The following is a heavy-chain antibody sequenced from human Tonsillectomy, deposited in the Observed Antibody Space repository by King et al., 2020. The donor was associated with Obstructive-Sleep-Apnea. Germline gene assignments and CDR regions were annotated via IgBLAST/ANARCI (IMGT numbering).Heavy chain of an antibody. V-gene: IGHV4-59*08. D-gene: IGHD5-12*01. CDR3: ARHRGVEDYGGYGDYFDY. J-gene: IGHJ4*02. CDR1: GGSIRNYY. CDR2: MYYSGNT. Sequence: VQLQESGPGLVKPSETLSLTCTVSGGSIRNYYWSWIRQPPGKGLEWIGYMYYSGNTNFNPSLKSRVTISADTSKIQLSLRLSSVTAADTAVYYCARHRGVEDYGGYGDYFDYWGQGTLVTVSS.